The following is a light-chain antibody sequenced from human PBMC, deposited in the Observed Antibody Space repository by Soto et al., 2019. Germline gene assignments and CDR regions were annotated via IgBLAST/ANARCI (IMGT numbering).Light chain of an antibody. CDR3: CSYAGSYNYV. V-gene: IGLV2-11*01. J-gene: IGLJ1*01. Sequence: QSVLTQPRSVSGSPGQSVTISCTGTSSDVGGYNYVSWYQHHPGKAPKLMIYDVTKRPSGVRDRFSASKSGNTASLTISGLQAEDEADYYCCSYAGSYNYVFGNGTKVTVL. CDR1: SSDVGGYNY. CDR2: DVT.